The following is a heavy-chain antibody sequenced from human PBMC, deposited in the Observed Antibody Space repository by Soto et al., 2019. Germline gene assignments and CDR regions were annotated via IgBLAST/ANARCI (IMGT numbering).Heavy chain of an antibody. CDR3: ARPDSSGCFDY. CDR2: INAGNGNT. V-gene: IGHV1-3*01. Sequence: QVQLVQSGAEVKKPGASVKVSCKASGYTFTSYAMHWVRQAPGQRLEWMGWINAGNGNTKYSQKFQGRVTITRDTSASTAYMVLSSLRSEDTAVYYCARPDSSGCFDYWGQGTLVTVSS. CDR1: GYTFTSYA. D-gene: IGHD6-19*01. J-gene: IGHJ4*02.